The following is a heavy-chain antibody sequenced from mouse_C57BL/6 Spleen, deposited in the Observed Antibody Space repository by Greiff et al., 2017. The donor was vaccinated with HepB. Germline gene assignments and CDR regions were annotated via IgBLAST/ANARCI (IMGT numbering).Heavy chain of an antibody. CDR3: ARNGYWYFDV. V-gene: IGHV5-17*01. CDR1: GFTFSDYG. J-gene: IGHJ1*03. CDR2: ISSGSSTI. Sequence: EVKLVESGGGLVKPGGSLKLSCAASGFTFSDYGMHWVRQAPEKGLEWVAYISSGSSTIYYADTVKGRFTISRDKAKNTLFLQMTSLRSEDTAMYYCARNGYWYFDVWGTGTTVTVSS. D-gene: IGHD1-1*02.